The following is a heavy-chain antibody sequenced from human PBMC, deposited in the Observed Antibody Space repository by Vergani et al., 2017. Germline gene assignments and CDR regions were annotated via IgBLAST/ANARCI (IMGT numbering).Heavy chain of an antibody. CDR3: ACSSSYYDSSGYYYGEDYFDY. CDR1: GGSISSYY. CDR2: IYYSGST. D-gene: IGHD3-22*01. V-gene: IGHV4-59*01. Sequence: QVQLQESGPGLVKPSETLSLTCTVSGGSISSYYWSWIRQPPGKGLEWIGYIYYSGSTNYNPSLKSRVTISVDTSKNQFSLKLSSVTAADTAVYYCACSSSYYDSSGYYYGEDYFDYWGQGTLVTVSS. J-gene: IGHJ4*02.